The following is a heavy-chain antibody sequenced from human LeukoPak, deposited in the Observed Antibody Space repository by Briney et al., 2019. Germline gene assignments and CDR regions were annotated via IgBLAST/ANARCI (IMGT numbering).Heavy chain of an antibody. V-gene: IGHV4-34*01. CDR2: INHSGST. CDR3: ARMRQWLVPAFDI. J-gene: IGHJ3*02. Sequence: SETLSLTCAVYGGSFSVYYWSWIRQPPGKGLEWIGEINHSGSTNYNPSLKSRVTISVDTSKNQFSLKLSSVTAADTAVYYCARMRQWLVPAFDIWGQGTMVTVSS. CDR1: GGSFSVYY. D-gene: IGHD6-19*01.